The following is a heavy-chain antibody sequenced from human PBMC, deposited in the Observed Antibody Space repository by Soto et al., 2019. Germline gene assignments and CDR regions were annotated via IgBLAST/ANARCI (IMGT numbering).Heavy chain of an antibody. Sequence: LSLTCSVSGGSISSSSYYWGWIRQPPGKGLQWIGTIYYSGCTYYNPSLKSRVTISVDTSKNQFSLKLSSVTAADTAVYYCASSDGGSTIDYWGQGALVTVSS. CDR3: ASSDGGSTIDY. V-gene: IGHV4-39*01. CDR2: IYYSGCT. J-gene: IGHJ4*02. CDR1: GGSISSSSYY.